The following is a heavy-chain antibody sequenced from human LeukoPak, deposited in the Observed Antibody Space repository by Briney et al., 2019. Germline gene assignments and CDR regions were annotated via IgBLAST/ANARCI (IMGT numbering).Heavy chain of an antibody. D-gene: IGHD3-22*01. J-gene: IGHJ4*02. CDR2: IRSKVNGGTT. V-gene: IGHV3-49*03. CDR3: TRNRYYDSSGYFD. CDR1: GFSFSSYW. Sequence: GGSLRLSCAASGFSFSSYWMSWFRQAPGKGLEWVGFIRSKVNGGTTEYAASVEARFTISRDDSRSIAYLQMNSLKTEDTAVYYCTRNRYYDSSGYFDWGQGTLVTVSS.